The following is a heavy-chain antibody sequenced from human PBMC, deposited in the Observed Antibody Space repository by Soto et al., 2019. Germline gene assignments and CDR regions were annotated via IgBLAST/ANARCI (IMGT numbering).Heavy chain of an antibody. J-gene: IGHJ6*02. V-gene: IGHV4-39*01. CDR3: GRQPGHCGSTTCFGYYSVDV. CDR2: IYYSGST. CDR1: GGSISSSSYS. D-gene: IGHD2-2*01. Sequence: QLQLQESGPRLVKPSETLSLTCSVSGGSISSSSYSWGWIRQPPGKGLEWIGTIYYSGSTHYNPSLADRADISAGTPNNKLSLRLSSVTAADTAVYYCGRQPGHCGSTTCFGYYSVDVWGQGTTVTVS.